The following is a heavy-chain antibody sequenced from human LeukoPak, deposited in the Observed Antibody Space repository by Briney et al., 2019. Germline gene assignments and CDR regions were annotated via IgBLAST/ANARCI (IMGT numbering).Heavy chain of an antibody. V-gene: IGHV3-48*01. J-gene: IGHJ4*02. Sequence: PGGSLRLSCAVSGFTFSSYSMNWVRQAPGKGLEGVSYISSSSSTIYYADTVKGRFTISRDNAQNSLYLQMNSLRAEDTAVYYCARAGLGATQGVNYWGQGTLVTVSS. D-gene: IGHD1-26*01. CDR2: ISSSSSTI. CDR1: GFTFSSYS. CDR3: ARAGLGATQGVNY.